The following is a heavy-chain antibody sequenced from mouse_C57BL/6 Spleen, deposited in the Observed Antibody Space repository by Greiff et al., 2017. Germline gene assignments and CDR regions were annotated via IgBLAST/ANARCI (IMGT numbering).Heavy chain of an antibody. CDR1: GFSLTSYG. Sequence: QVQLKQSGPGLVQPSQSLSITCTVSGFSLTSYGVHWVRRSPGKGLEWLGVIWSGGSTDYNAAFISRLSISKDNSKSQVFFKMNSLQADDTAIYYCARAGYYGSSPWWYFDVWGTGTTVTVSS. J-gene: IGHJ1*03. CDR3: ARAGYYGSSPWWYFDV. V-gene: IGHV2-2*01. CDR2: IWSGGST. D-gene: IGHD1-1*01.